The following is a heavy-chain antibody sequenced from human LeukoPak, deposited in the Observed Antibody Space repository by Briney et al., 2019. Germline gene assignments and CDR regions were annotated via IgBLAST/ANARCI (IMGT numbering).Heavy chain of an antibody. CDR3: ARSGLTL. D-gene: IGHD3-10*01. V-gene: IGHV4-34*01. CDR2: INHSGST. Sequence: KPSETLSLTCAVYSGSFSGYYWSWIRQPPGKGLEWIGEINHSGSTNYNPSLKSRVTISVDTSKNQFSLKLSSVTAADTAVYYCARSGLTLWGQGTLVTVSS. J-gene: IGHJ4*02. CDR1: SGSFSGYY.